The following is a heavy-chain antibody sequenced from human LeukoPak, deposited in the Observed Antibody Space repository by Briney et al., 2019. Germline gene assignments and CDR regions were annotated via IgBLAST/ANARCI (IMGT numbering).Heavy chain of an antibody. CDR2: MNPNSGNT. V-gene: IGHV1-8*03. CDR3: ARGSWGYCSSTSCYNNWFDP. D-gene: IGHD2-2*02. J-gene: IGHJ5*02. Sequence: ASVKVSCKASGYTFTSYDINWVRQATGQGLEWMGWMNPNSGNTGYAQKFQGRVTITRNTSLSTAYMELSSLRSEDTGVYYCARGSWGYCSSTSCYNNWFDPWGQGTLVTVSS. CDR1: GYTFTSYD.